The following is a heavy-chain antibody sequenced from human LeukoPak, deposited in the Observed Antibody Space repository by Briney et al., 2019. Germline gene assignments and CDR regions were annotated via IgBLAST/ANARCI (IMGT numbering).Heavy chain of an antibody. V-gene: IGHV3-33*01. CDR3: SGGDSYGFIYSDY. Sequence: GRSLRLSCAASGFTFSSYGMHWVRQAPGKGLEWVAVIWYDGSNKYYADSVKGRFTISRDNSKNTLYLQMNSLRAEDTAVYYCSGGDSYGFIYSDYWGQGTLVTVSS. CDR2: IWYDGSNK. J-gene: IGHJ4*02. D-gene: IGHD5-18*01. CDR1: GFTFSSYG.